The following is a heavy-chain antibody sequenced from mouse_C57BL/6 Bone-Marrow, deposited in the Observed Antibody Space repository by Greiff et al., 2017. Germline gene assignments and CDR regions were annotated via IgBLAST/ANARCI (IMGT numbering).Heavy chain of an antibody. CDR2: IDPSDSYT. CDR3: ARIYYFDD. CDR1: GYTFTSYW. V-gene: IGHV1-50*01. Sequence: VQLQQPGAELVKPGASVKLSCKASGYTFTSYWMQWVKQRPGQGLEWIGEIDPSDSYTNYNQKFKGKATLTVDTSSSTAYMQLSSLTSEDSAVYYCARIYYFDDWGQGTTLTVSS. J-gene: IGHJ2*01.